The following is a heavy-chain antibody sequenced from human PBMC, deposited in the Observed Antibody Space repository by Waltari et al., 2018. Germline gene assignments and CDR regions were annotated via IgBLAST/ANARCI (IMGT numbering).Heavy chain of an antibody. D-gene: IGHD3-16*01. Sequence: QVQLQQWGAGPLKSSEPLSLTYAAHGGTFTNYYWSWIRQPPGKGLQWIGEINHRGNTNYNPSLKSRLTISVDMSKSQFSLKLNSVTAADTDVYFCARSNDPKTFDYWGQGALITVSS. CDR3: ARSNDPKTFDY. V-gene: IGHV4-34*02. CDR1: GGTFTNYY. J-gene: IGHJ4*02. CDR2: INHRGNT.